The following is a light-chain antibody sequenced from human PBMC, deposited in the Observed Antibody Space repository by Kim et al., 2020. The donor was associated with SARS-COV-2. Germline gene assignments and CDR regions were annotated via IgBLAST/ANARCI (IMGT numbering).Light chain of an antibody. J-gene: IGKJ2*01. CDR1: QSVSSNY. Sequence: LSPAERATLSCSASQSVSSNYLAWYQQKPGQAPRLLIYGASSRATGIPDRFTGSGSGTDFTLTISRLEPEDVAVYYCQQYGSTLYTFGQGTKLEI. V-gene: IGKV3-20*01. CDR3: QQYGSTLYT. CDR2: GAS.